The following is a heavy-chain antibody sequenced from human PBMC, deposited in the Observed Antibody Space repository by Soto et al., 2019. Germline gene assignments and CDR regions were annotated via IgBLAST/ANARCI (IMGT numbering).Heavy chain of an antibody. D-gene: IGHD3-9*01. V-gene: IGHV3-33*01. CDR1: GFTFSSYG. J-gene: IGHJ4*02. Sequence: QVQLVESGGGVVQPGRSLRLSCAASGFTFSSYGMHWVRQAPGKGLEWVAVIWYDGSNKYYADSVKGRFTISSDNSKNTLYLQMNSLRAEDTAVYYCARAQFEWLPLESPFDYWGQGTLVTVSS. CDR3: ARAQFEWLPLESPFDY. CDR2: IWYDGSNK.